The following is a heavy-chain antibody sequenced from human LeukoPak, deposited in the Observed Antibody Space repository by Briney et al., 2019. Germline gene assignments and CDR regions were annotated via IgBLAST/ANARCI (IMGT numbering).Heavy chain of an antibody. D-gene: IGHD3-10*01. V-gene: IGHV4-34*01. CDR3: ARRTPHYYGSGSYYITRFDP. Sequence: ASETLSLTCAVYGGSFSGYYWSWIRQPPGKQLEWIGEINHSGSTNYNPSLKSRVTISLDTSKNQFSLRLTAVTAADTAVYYCARRTPHYYGSGSYYITRFDPWGQGTLVTVSP. CDR2: INHSGST. J-gene: IGHJ5*02. CDR1: GGSFSGYY.